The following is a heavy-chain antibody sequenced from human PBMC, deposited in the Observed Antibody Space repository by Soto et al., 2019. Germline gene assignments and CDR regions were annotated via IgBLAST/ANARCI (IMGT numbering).Heavy chain of an antibody. V-gene: IGHV1-69*12. CDR1: GGTFSGYA. CDR2: IGPIVDTS. Sequence: QVELVQSGAEVRQPASSVKVSCKTSGGTFSGYAISWVRQAPGQGLEWMGGIGPIVDTSTYAQKFQGRVTITADESTSTVYMELSSLRSDDTAVYYCVIVVAIPGYPDNWGQGTLVTVSS. CDR3: VIVVAIPGYPDN. D-gene: IGHD5-12*01. J-gene: IGHJ4*02.